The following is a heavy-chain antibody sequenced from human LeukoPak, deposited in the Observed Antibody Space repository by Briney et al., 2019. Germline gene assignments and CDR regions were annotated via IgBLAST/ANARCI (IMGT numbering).Heavy chain of an antibody. Sequence: ASVKVSCKASGYTFTSYGISWVRQAPGQGLEWMGWISAYNGNTNYAQKLQGRVTMTTDTSTSTAYMELRSLRSDDTAVYYCARGGYGYGIPLGYYYYMDVWGKGTTVTISS. D-gene: IGHD5-18*01. V-gene: IGHV1-18*01. J-gene: IGHJ6*03. CDR2: ISAYNGNT. CDR1: GYTFTSYG. CDR3: ARGGYGYGIPLGYYYYMDV.